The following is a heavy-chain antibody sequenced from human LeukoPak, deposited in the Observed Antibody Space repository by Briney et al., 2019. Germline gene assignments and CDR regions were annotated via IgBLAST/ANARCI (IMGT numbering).Heavy chain of an antibody. J-gene: IGHJ5*02. CDR1: GFTFSSYA. D-gene: IGHD5-12*01. CDR3: ARDRTEVAATPYNWFDP. Sequence: PGGSLRLSCAASGFTFSSYAMHWVRQAPGKGLEWVAIISSDEGIKYYADSVQGRFTISRDNSKNTLYLQMNSLRTEDTAVYYCARDRTEVAATPYNWFDPWGQGTLVTVSS. V-gene: IGHV3-30-3*01. CDR2: ISSDEGIK.